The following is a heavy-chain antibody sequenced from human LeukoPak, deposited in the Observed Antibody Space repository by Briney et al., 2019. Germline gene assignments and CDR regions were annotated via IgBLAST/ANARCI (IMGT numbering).Heavy chain of an antibody. CDR2: ISGNGGRT. V-gene: IGHV3-23*01. J-gene: IGHJ5*02. Sequence: GGSLRLSCAASGFTFSSYAMSWVRQAPGKGLEWASVISGNGGRTYYADSVKGRFTISRDNSKNTLYLQMNSLRAEDTAVYYCAKVRDLDTVLGRFDNWGQGTLVTVSS. D-gene: IGHD5-18*01. CDR1: GFTFSSYA. CDR3: AKVRDLDTVLGRFDN.